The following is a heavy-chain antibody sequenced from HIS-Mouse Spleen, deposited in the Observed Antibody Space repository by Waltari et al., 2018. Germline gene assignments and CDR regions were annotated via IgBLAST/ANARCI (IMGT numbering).Heavy chain of an antibody. V-gene: IGHV4-34*01. CDR2: INHSGST. J-gene: IGHJ4*02. CDR3: ARMGPASGSYGDY. Sequence: QVQLQQWGAGLLKPSETLSLTCAVYGGSFSGYYWSWIRQPPGKGLEWIGEINHSGSTTYNPSRKSRVTISVDTSKNQFSLKLSSVTDADTAVYYCARMGPASGSYGDYWGQGTLVTVSS. CDR1: GGSFSGYY. D-gene: IGHD1-26*01.